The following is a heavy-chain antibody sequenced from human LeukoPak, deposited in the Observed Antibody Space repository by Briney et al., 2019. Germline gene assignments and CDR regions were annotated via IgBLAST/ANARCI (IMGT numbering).Heavy chain of an antibody. CDR1: GGSFSDYT. D-gene: IGHD1-26*01. CDR3: ARGREWFGP. V-gene: IGHV1-69*02. CDR2: VIPILGIV. Sequence: GASVKVSCKVSGGSFSDYTITGVRQAPGQGLEWIGRVIPILGIVNYAQDFQGRVTITADKSTRTHYMELSSLRSDDTAVYYCARGREWFGPWGQGTLVTVSS. J-gene: IGHJ5*02.